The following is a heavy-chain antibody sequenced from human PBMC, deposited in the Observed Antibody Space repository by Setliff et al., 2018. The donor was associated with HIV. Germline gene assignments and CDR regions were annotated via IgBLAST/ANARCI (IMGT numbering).Heavy chain of an antibody. D-gene: IGHD1-26*01. CDR2: IGPHNTAA. CDR3: ARGTRVGANDAFDI. Sequence: GASVKVSCKASGYTFTSYYMHWVRQAPGQGLEWMGRIGPHNTAASYAQKFQGRVTMTRDASISTAYMELSRLRSDDTAVYFCARGTRVGANDAFDIWGQGTMVTVSS. J-gene: IGHJ3*02. V-gene: IGHV1-2*06. CDR1: GYTFTSYY.